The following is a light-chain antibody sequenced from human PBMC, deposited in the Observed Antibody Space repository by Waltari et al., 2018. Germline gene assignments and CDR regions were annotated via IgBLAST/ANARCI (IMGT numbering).Light chain of an antibody. CDR3: QQYYAAPLT. CDR1: PSVLSSSNNKNY. J-gene: IGKJ4*01. V-gene: IGKV4-1*01. Sequence: DFVMTQSPDSLAVSLGERATINCKSSPSVLSSSNNKNYLAWFQKKAGQPPKLFITWASTRQSGVPDRFSGSGSGTDFTLTISSLQAEDVAVYYCQQYYAAPLTFGGGTKVEIK. CDR2: WAS.